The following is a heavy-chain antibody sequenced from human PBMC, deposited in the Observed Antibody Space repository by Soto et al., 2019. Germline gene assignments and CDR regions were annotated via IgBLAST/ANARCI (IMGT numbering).Heavy chain of an antibody. CDR2: ISAST. V-gene: IGHV3-23*01. CDR3: AIRMYSTRWYYLDY. D-gene: IGHD6-13*01. CDR1: GFTVSSYA. Sequence: EMQLLESGGGLVQAGGSLRLSCAASGFTVSSYALNWVRRAPGRGLEWVSGISASTYYADSVKGRFTISRDTSKNTLYLQMNSLRAEDTAIYFCAIRMYSTRWYYLDYWGQGTLVTVSS. J-gene: IGHJ4*02.